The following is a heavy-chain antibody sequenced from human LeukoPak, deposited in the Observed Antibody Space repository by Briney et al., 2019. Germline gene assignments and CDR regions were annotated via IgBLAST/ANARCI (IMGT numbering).Heavy chain of an antibody. J-gene: IGHJ4*02. CDR1: GFRFSSYD. Sequence: GGSLRLSCSASGFRFSSYDIHWVRQAPGKGLEWVTFIESDGTKEYYADSVKGRFTISRDNSKNTVYVQMNTLRAEDTAVYYCAKEGSGWYYLDYWGQGTVVTVSS. CDR3: AKEGSGWYYLDY. V-gene: IGHV3-30*02. CDR2: IESDGTKE. D-gene: IGHD6-19*01.